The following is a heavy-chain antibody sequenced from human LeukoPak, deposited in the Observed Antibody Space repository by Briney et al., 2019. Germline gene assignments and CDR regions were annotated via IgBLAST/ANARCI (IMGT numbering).Heavy chain of an antibody. CDR2: IYYSGST. CDR3: ARGRIVYAY. J-gene: IGHJ4*02. V-gene: IGHV4-39*07. CDR1: GGSISSSSYY. Sequence: SETLSLTCTVSGGSISSSSYYWGWIRQPPGKGLEWIGSIYYSGSTYYNPSLKSRVTMSVDTSKNQFSLKLGSVTAADTAVYYCARGRIVYAYWGQGTLVTVSS. D-gene: IGHD3-22*01.